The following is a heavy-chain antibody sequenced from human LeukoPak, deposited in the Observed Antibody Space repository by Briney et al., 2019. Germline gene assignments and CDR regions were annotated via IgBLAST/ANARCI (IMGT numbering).Heavy chain of an antibody. CDR2: ISGSGDNT. Sequence: QAGGSLRLSCAASGFTFSSQAMSWVRQAPGKGLEWVSAISGSGDNTYYADSVKGRFTISRDNSKNTLYLQMTNLRAEDTAVYYCAKAFGSSSRFDYWDQGTLVTVSS. V-gene: IGHV3-23*01. D-gene: IGHD6-13*01. CDR3: AKAFGSSSRFDY. J-gene: IGHJ4*02. CDR1: GFTFSSQA.